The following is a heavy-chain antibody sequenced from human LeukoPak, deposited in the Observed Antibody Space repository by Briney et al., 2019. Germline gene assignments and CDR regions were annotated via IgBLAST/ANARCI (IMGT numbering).Heavy chain of an antibody. V-gene: IGHV1-2*02. CDR2: INPNSGGT. CDR3: ARDLGWELPSYYFDY. CDR1: GYTFTGYY. J-gene: IGHJ4*02. Sequence: ASVKVSCKASGYTFTGYYMHWVRQAPGQGLEWMGWINPNSGGTNYAQEFQGRVTMTRDTSISTAYMELSRLRSDDTAVYYCARDLGWELPSYYFDYWGQGTLVTVSS. D-gene: IGHD1-26*01.